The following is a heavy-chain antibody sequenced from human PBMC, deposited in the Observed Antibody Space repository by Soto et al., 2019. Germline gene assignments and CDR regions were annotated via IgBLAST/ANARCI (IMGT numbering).Heavy chain of an antibody. V-gene: IGHV4-59*08. J-gene: IGHJ6*03. CDR1: GGSISSYY. CDR3: ARLDGSYHYMDV. CDR2: IYYSGST. Sequence: SETLSLTCTVSGGSISSYYWTWIRQPPGKGLEWIGYIYYSGSTNYNPSLKSRVTISVATSKTQFSLKLSSVTAADTAVYYCARLDGSYHYMDVWSKGTTVTVSS.